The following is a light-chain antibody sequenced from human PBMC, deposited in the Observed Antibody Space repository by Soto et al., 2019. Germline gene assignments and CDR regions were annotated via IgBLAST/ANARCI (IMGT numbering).Light chain of an antibody. CDR3: CSYAASNSFALV. J-gene: IGLJ1*01. Sequence: QSALTQPRSVSGSPGQSVTISCTGTSSDVGGYKYVSWYQQYPGTSPKVMIYDVNRRPSGVPDRFSGSKSGNTASLTISGLQAEDEADYYCCSYAASNSFALVFGTGTKVTVL. V-gene: IGLV2-11*01. CDR1: SSDVGGYKY. CDR2: DVN.